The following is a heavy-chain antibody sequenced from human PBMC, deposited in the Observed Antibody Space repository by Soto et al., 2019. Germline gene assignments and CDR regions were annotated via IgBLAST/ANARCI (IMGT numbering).Heavy chain of an antibody. CDR2: IYYSGST. D-gene: IGHD2-15*01. CDR3: ARERRADCSGGSCYSTYFDY. V-gene: IGHV4-31*03. CDR1: GGSISSGGYY. J-gene: IGHJ4*02. Sequence: SETLSLTCTVSGGSISSGGYYWSWIRQHPXKGLEWIGYIYYSGSTYYNPSLKSRVTISVDTSKNQFSLKLSSVTAADTAVYYCARERRADCSGGSCYSTYFDYWGQGTLVTVSS.